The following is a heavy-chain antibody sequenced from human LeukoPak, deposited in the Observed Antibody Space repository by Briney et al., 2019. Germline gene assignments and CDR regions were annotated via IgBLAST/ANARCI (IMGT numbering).Heavy chain of an antibody. CDR1: GFTLSNYG. Sequence: PGRSLRLSCAASGFTLSNYGVHWVRQAPGKGLEWVALISYDGNNKYYSDSMKGRFTISRDNSKSTLYLQMNSLRAEDTAVYYCAKDIDYGGANWGQGTLVIVSS. CDR2: ISYDGNNK. V-gene: IGHV3-30*18. CDR3: AKDIDYGGAN. D-gene: IGHD4-23*01. J-gene: IGHJ4*02.